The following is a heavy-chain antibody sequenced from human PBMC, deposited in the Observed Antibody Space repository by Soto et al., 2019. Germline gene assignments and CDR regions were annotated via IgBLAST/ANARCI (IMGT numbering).Heavy chain of an antibody. V-gene: IGHV1-69*01. CDR1: GGTFSSYA. Sequence: QVQLVQSGAEVKKPGSSVKVSCKASGGTFSSYAISWVRQAPGQGLEWMGAIIPIFGTANYAQKFQGRVTITADESTSTAYMELSSLRSEDTAVYYCARDPMANNFASSFDYWGQGTLVTVSS. CDR3: ARDPMANNFASSFDY. J-gene: IGHJ4*02. D-gene: IGHD5-12*01. CDR2: IIPIFGTA.